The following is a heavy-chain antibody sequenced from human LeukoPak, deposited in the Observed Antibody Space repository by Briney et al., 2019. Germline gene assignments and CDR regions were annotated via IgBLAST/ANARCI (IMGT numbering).Heavy chain of an antibody. Sequence: PSETLSLTCTVSGGSISSYYWSWIRQPAGKGLEWIGRIYTSGSTNYNPSLRSRVTMSVDTSKNQFSLKLSSVTAADTAVYYCARDTSSWYPDAFDIWGQGTMVTVSS. CDR2: IYTSGST. J-gene: IGHJ3*02. CDR3: ARDTSSWYPDAFDI. D-gene: IGHD6-13*01. CDR1: GGSISSYY. V-gene: IGHV4-4*07.